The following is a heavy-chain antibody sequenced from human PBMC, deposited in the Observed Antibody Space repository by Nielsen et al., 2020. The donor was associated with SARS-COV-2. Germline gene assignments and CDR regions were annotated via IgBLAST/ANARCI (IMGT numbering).Heavy chain of an antibody. V-gene: IGHV3-23*01. J-gene: IGHJ2*01. CDR2: ISVSGGTT. D-gene: IGHD6-25*01. Sequence: GASLKISCAASGFTFGFYAMRWVRQAPGKGLEWVSGISVSGGTTYYADSVKGRFSISRDNSKNTLHLQMDSLRVGDTAVYYCAREKAGYSSVFDLWGRGTLVTVSS. CDR1: GFTFGFYA. CDR3: AREKAGYSSVFDL.